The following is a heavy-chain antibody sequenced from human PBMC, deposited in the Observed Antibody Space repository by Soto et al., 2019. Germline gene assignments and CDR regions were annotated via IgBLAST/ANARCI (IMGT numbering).Heavy chain of an antibody. Sequence: GASVKVSCKASGYTFTSYGISWVRQAPGQGLEWMGWISAYNGNTNYAQKLQGRVTMTTDTSTSTAYMELRSLRSDDTAVYYCARVYCSSTSCYHETDFDYWGQGTLVTVSS. J-gene: IGHJ4*02. D-gene: IGHD2-2*01. CDR2: ISAYNGNT. CDR1: GYTFTSYG. CDR3: ARVYCSSTSCYHETDFDY. V-gene: IGHV1-18*01.